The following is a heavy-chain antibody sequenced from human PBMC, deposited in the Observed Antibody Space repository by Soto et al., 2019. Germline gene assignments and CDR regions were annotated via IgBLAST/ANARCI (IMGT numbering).Heavy chain of an antibody. D-gene: IGHD5-18*01. Sequence: LKISCKASGYRFSTYWIGWVRQRPGKGPEWMAIIYPGDSDTRENPSFQGQVTISADKSSNTVHLQWRSLKASDTAIYYCARLGGLVDTGTWIQWGQGTRVTVSS. CDR2: IYPGDSDT. V-gene: IGHV5-51*01. J-gene: IGHJ4*02. CDR3: ARLGGLVDTGTWIQ. CDR1: GYRFSTYW.